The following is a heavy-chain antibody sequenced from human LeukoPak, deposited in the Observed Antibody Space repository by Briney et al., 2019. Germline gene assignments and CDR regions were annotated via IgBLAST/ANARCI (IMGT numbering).Heavy chain of an antibody. V-gene: IGHV3-21*01. CDR2: ISSRSSYI. D-gene: IGHD1-26*01. CDR1: GFTFSSYS. J-gene: IGHJ4*02. CDR3: AREAEIEGATYFDY. Sequence: GGSLRLSCAASGFTFSSYSVNWVRQAPGKGLEWVSSISSRSSYIYYADSVKGRFTISRDNSENTLYLQMNSLRAEDTAVYYCAREAEIEGATYFDYWGQGTLVTVSS.